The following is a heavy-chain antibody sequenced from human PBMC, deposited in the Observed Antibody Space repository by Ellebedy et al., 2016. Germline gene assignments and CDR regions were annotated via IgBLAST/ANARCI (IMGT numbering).Heavy chain of an antibody. D-gene: IGHD7-27*01. CDR3: ARDTNWGYDS. Sequence: SQTLSLTCAISGDSVSTIGVAWNWIRQSPSRGLEWLGRTYYRSKWYNDYAVSVKSRITINPDTSKNHFSLQLNSVTPDDTAVYYCARDTNWGYDSWGQGTLVTVSS. CDR1: GDSVSTIGVA. V-gene: IGHV6-1*01. J-gene: IGHJ4*02. CDR2: TYYRSKWYN.